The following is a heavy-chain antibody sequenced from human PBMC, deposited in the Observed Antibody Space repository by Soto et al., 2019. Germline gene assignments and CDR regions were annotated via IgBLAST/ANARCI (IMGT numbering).Heavy chain of an antibody. CDR1: GFTFSSYA. J-gene: IGHJ4*02. CDR2: ISGSSGST. V-gene: IGHV3-23*01. Sequence: GGSLRLSCAASGFTFSSYAMSWVRQAPGKGLEWVSAISGSSGSTYYADSVKGRFTISRDNSKNTLYLQMNSLRAEDTAVYYCAKAYDYYDNSGYIYWGQGTLVTVSS. D-gene: IGHD3-22*01. CDR3: AKAYDYYDNSGYIY.